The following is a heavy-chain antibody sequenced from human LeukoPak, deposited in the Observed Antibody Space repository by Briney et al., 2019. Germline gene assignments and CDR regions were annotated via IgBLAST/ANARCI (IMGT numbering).Heavy chain of an antibody. CDR1: GYTFNGYY. CDR3: ARGMEPYYYMDG. J-gene: IGHJ6*03. V-gene: IGHV1-2*02. D-gene: IGHD1-26*01. CDR2: INPNSGGT. Sequence: ASVKVSCKASGYTFNGYYMHWVRQAPGQGLEWMGRINPNSGGTNYAQKFQGRVTMTRDTSISTAYMELSRLRSGDTAVYYCARGMEPYYYMDGWGKGTTVTVSS.